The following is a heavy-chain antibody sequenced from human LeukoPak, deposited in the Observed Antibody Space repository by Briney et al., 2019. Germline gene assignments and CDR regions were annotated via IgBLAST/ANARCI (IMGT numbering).Heavy chain of an antibody. CDR2: ISSSGSTI. V-gene: IGHV3-11*01. D-gene: IGHD3-3*01. Sequence: GGALGLSCAASGFTFSDYYMSWIRQAPGKGLEWVSYISSSGSTIYYADSVKGRFTISRDNAKNSLYLQMNSLRAEDTAAYYCASVLPWSDYYFDYWGQGTLVTVSS. J-gene: IGHJ4*02. CDR3: ASVLPWSDYYFDY. CDR1: GFTFSDYY.